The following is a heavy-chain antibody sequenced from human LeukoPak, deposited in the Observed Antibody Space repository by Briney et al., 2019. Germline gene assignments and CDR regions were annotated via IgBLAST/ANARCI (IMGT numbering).Heavy chain of an antibody. J-gene: IGHJ3*02. CDR1: GFTFSSYA. CDR3: AKDLGAYYGSGPDAFDI. V-gene: IGHV3-23*01. D-gene: IGHD3-10*01. CDR2: ISGSGGST. Sequence: AGRSLRLSCAASGFTFSSYAMSLVRQAPGKGLEWVSAISGSGGSTYYADSVKGRFTISRDNSKNTLYLQMNSLRAEDTAVYYCAKDLGAYYGSGPDAFDIWGQGTMVTVSS.